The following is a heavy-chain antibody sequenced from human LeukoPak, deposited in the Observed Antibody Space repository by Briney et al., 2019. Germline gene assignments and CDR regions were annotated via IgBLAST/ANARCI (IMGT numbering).Heavy chain of an antibody. CDR1: GGTFSSYA. V-gene: IGHV1-69*13. CDR2: IIPIFGTA. CDR3: ARTSLPSIAAPAFDP. D-gene: IGHD6-6*01. Sequence: SVKVSCKAPGGTFSSYAISWVRQAPGQGLEWMGGIIPIFGTANYAQKFQGRVTITADESTSTAYMELSSLRSEDTAVYYCARTSLPSIAAPAFDPWGQGTLVTVSS. J-gene: IGHJ5*02.